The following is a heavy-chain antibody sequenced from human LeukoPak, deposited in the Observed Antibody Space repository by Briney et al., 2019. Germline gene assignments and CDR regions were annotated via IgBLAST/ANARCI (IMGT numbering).Heavy chain of an antibody. D-gene: IGHD3-3*01. V-gene: IGHV3-21*01. CDR3: ARGVVIIRYYFDY. J-gene: IGHJ4*02. CDR2: ISSSSSYI. CDR1: GFTFSSYS. Sequence: PGGSLRLSCAASGFTFSSYSMNWVRQAPGKGLEWVSSISSSSSYIYYADSVKGRFTISRDNAKNSLYLQMNSLRAEDTAVYYCARGVVIIRYYFDYWGQGTLVTVSS.